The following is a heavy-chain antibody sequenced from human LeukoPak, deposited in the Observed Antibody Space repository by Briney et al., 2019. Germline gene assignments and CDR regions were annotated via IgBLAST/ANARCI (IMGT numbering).Heavy chain of an antibody. V-gene: IGHV3-53*01. D-gene: IGHD3-10*01. Sequence: PGGSLRLSCAASGFTVSTNYMSWVRQAPGKGLEWVSVIYSGGSTYYADSVKGRFTISRDNSRNTLYLQMNSLRADDTAVYYCARDSPYYYGSGLWGQGTMVTASS. CDR3: ARDSPYYYGSGL. CDR1: GFTVSTNY. J-gene: IGHJ3*01. CDR2: IYSGGST.